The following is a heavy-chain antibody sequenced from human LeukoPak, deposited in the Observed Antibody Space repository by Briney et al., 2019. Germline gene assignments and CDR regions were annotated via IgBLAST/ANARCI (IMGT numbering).Heavy chain of an antibody. CDR1: GGSISSGGYY. Sequence: ASQTLSLTCTVSGGSISSGGYYWSWIRQHPGKGLEWIGYIYYSGSTYYNPSLKSRVTISVDTSKNQFSLKLSSVTAADTAVYYCASGSGWYGAFDIWGQGTMVTVSS. D-gene: IGHD6-19*01. CDR2: IYYSGST. CDR3: ASGSGWYGAFDI. J-gene: IGHJ3*02. V-gene: IGHV4-31*03.